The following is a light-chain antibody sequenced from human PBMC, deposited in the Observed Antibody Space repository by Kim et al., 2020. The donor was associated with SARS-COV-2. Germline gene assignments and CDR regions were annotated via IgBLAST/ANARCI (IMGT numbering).Light chain of an antibody. Sequence: GQRVTISCSGSGSNIGSNYVYWYQQLPGTAPKRLIYRKNQRPSGVPDRFSGSKSGTSASLAISGLRSEDEADYYCAAWDDSLSGVVFGGGTQLTVL. CDR2: RKN. J-gene: IGLJ2*01. CDR3: AAWDDSLSGVV. CDR1: GSNIGSNY. V-gene: IGLV1-47*01.